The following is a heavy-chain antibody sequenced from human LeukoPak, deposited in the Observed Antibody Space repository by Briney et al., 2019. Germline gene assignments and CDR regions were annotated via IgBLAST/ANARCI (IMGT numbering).Heavy chain of an antibody. Sequence: KPSETLSLTCTVSGGSISSGSYYWSWIRQHPGKGLEWIGYIDYSGGTYYNPSLKSRITISVDTSKNQFSLRLTSVTAADTAVYYCARVPRDGADSSGYYLYLDYWGQGTRVTVSS. CDR2: IDYSGGT. V-gene: IGHV4-31*03. D-gene: IGHD3-22*01. J-gene: IGHJ4*02. CDR1: GGSISSGSYY. CDR3: ARVPRDGADSSGYYLYLDY.